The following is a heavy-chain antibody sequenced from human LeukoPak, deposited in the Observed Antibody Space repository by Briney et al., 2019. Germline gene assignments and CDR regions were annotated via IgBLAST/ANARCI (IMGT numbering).Heavy chain of an antibody. V-gene: IGHV4-31*03. CDR2: IYYSGST. J-gene: IGHJ2*01. CDR3: ARSRTTVVMDPVGYFDL. Sequence: PSETLSLTCIVSGVSISSGGYYWSWIRQHPGKGLEWIGYIYYSGSTYYNPSLKSRVTISVDTSKNQFSLKLSSVTAADTAVYYCARSRTTVVMDPVGYFDLWGRGTLVTVSS. D-gene: IGHD4-23*01. CDR1: GVSISSGGYY.